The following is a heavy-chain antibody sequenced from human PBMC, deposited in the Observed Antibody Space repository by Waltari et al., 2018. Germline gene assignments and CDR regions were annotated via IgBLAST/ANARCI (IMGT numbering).Heavy chain of an antibody. CDR2: IYTSGST. CDR1: GGSISSYY. J-gene: IGHJ5*02. CDR3: ARDITIFRVVIIAPPHWFDP. D-gene: IGHD3-3*01. V-gene: IGHV4-4*07. Sequence: QVQLQESGPGLVKPSETLSLTCTVSGGSISSYYWSWIRQPAGQGLEWIGRIYTSGSTNYNPSLKSRVTISVDKSKNQFSLKLSSVTAADTAVYYCARDITIFRVVIIAPPHWFDPWGQGTLVTVSS.